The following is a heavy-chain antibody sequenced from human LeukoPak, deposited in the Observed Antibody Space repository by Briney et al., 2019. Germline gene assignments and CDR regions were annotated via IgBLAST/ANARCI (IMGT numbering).Heavy chain of an antibody. CDR2: IWYDGSDK. Sequence: GGSLRLSCAASGFTFRNHGMHWVRQAPGKGLEWVAVIWYDGSDKYYADSVKGRFTISRDNSKNTLYLQMNSPRAEDTAVYYCARDRSSTNMDVWGQGTTVTVSS. CDR1: GFTFRNHG. J-gene: IGHJ6*02. V-gene: IGHV3-33*01. D-gene: IGHD2-2*01. CDR3: ARDRSSTNMDV.